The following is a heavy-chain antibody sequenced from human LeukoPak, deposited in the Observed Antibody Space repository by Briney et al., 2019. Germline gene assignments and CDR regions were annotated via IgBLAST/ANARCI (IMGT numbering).Heavy chain of an antibody. J-gene: IGHJ4*02. CDR2: IWYDGSNR. CDR3: ARAEKIAVAGMGYYFDY. Sequence: GGSLRLSCVASGFTFSSNGMHWVRQAPGKGLEWVAVIWYDGSNRYYADSVKGRFTISRDNSKNTLYLQMNSLRAEDTAVYYCARAEKIAVAGMGYYFDYWGQGTLVTVSS. V-gene: IGHV3-33*01. D-gene: IGHD6-19*01. CDR1: GFTFSSNG.